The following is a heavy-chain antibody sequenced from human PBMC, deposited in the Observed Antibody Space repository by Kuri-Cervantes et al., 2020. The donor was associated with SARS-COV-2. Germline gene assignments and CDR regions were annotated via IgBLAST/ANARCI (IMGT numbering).Heavy chain of an antibody. D-gene: IGHD5-12*01. V-gene: IGHV4-34*01. CDR1: GGSFSGFY. CDR3: ARGGYSGYEGWFDP. J-gene: IGHJ5*02. Sequence: SETLSLTCAVYGGSFSGFYWSWIRQLPGKGLEWIGEINHSGSTNYNPSLKSRVTITVDTSKNQFSLKLSSVTAAETALYCCARGGYSGYEGWFDPWGQGTLVTVSS. CDR2: INHSGST.